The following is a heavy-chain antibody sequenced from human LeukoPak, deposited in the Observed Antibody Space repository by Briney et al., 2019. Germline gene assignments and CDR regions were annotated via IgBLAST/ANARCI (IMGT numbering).Heavy chain of an antibody. J-gene: IGHJ4*02. V-gene: IGHV4-4*07. D-gene: IGHD3-16*02. CDR2: IYTSGST. CDR3: ARDRGWGLSLDY. CDR1: GGSISSYY. Sequence: SGTLSLTCTVSGGSISSYYWSWIRQPAGKGLEWIGRIYTSGSTKYNPSLKSRVTMSLDTSKNQFSLKLSSVTAADTAVYYCARDRGWGLSLDYWGQGALVTVSS.